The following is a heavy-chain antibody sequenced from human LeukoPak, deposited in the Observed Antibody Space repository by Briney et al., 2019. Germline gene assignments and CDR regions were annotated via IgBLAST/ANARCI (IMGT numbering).Heavy chain of an antibody. V-gene: IGHV4-59*08. Sequence: SETLSLTCTVSGGSISNYYWSWIRQPPGKGLEWIGYISYSGSTNYNPSLKSRVTISVGTSKNQFSLKLSSVTAADTAVFYCARHVSGDYAWLDVWGQGTTVTVSS. CDR2: ISYSGST. CDR1: GGSISNYY. CDR3: ARHVSGDYAWLDV. J-gene: IGHJ6*02. D-gene: IGHD4-17*01.